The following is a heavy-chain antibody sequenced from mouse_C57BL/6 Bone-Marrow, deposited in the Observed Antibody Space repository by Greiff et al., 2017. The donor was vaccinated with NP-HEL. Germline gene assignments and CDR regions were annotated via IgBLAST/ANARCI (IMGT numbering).Heavy chain of an antibody. CDR2: IYPRSGNT. V-gene: IGHV1-81*01. J-gene: IGHJ2*01. D-gene: IGHD1-1*01. Sequence: VQGVESGAELARPGASVKLSCKASGYTFTSYGISWVKQRTGQGLEWIGEIYPRSGNTYYNEKFKGKATLTADKSSSTAYMELRSLTSEDSAVYFCARLDYYGSSYDFDYWGQGTTLTVSS. CDR3: ARLDYYGSSYDFDY. CDR1: GYTFTSYG.